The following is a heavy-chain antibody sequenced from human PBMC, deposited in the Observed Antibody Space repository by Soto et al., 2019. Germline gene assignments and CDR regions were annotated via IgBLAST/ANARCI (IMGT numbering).Heavy chain of an antibody. CDR2: IYSGGST. CDR3: ARDRNYVWGSYRYHWYFDL. J-gene: IGHJ2*01. Sequence: EVQLVESGGGLIQPGGSLRLSCAASGFTVSSNYMSWVRQAPGKGLEWVSVIYSGGSTYYADSVKGRFTISRDNSKNTLYLHMNSLRAEDTAVYYCARDRNYVWGSYRYHWYFDLWGRGTLVTVSS. D-gene: IGHD3-16*02. V-gene: IGHV3-53*01. CDR1: GFTVSSNY.